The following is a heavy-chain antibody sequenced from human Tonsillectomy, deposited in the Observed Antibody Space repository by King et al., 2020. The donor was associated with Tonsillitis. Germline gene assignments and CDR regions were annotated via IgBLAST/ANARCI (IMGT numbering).Heavy chain of an antibody. D-gene: IGHD5-18*01. V-gene: IGHV3-30*01. Sequence: VQLVESGGGVVQPGRSLRLSCAASGFTFSSYAMHWVRQAPGKGLEWVAVISYDGSNKYYADSVKGRFTISRKNSKNTLYLQMNSLRAEETAVYYCAGVTVGGGYSYGSQGAFDYWGQGTLVTVSS. CDR1: GFTFSSYA. CDR3: AGVTVGGGYSYGSQGAFDY. CDR2: ISYDGSNK. J-gene: IGHJ4*02.